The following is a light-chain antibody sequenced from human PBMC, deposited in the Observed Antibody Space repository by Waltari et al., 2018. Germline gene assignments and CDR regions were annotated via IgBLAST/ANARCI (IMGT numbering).Light chain of an antibody. J-gene: IGKJ5*01. CDR1: QTVLYSSNNRNF. Sequence: DIVLTQSPASLAVSLGDRATLNCKSSQTVLYSSNNRNFLSWYQQKPGQPPKLIIYWASTRESGVPDRFSGSGSGTDFTLTINNLQPEDVAVYYCQQFYSIIRTFGQGTRLEI. V-gene: IGKV4-1*01. CDR2: WAS. CDR3: QQFYSIIRT.